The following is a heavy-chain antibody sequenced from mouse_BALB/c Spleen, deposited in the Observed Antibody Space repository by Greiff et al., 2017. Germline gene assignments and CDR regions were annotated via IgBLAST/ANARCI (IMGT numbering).Heavy chain of an antibody. V-gene: IGHV1-7*01. D-gene: IGHD1-1*01. J-gene: IGHJ4*01. CDR1: GYTFTSYW. Sequence: QVQLKESGAELAKPGASVKMSCKASGYTFTSYWMHWVKQRPGQGLEWIGYINPSTGYTEYNQKFKDKATLTADKSSSTAYMQLSSLTSEDSAVYYCASRGFLRGSYAMDYWGQGTSVTVSS. CDR3: ASRGFLRGSYAMDY. CDR2: INPSTGYT.